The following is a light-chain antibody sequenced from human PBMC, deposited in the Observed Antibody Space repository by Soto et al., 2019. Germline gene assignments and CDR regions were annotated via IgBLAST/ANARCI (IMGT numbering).Light chain of an antibody. J-gene: IGLJ2*01. CDR1: SSDVGGYTF. CDR2: DVS. V-gene: IGLV2-11*01. CDR3: CSYAGSYTV. Sequence: QSALTQPRSVSGSPGQSVTISCTGTSSDVGGYTFVSLYQQHPGKAPKLMIYDVSKRPSGVPDRFSGSKSGNTASLTISGLQAEDEADYYCCSYAGSYTVFGGGTKLTVL.